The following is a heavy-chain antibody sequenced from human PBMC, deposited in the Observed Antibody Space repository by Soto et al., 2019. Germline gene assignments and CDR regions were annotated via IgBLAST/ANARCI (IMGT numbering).Heavy chain of an antibody. Sequence: EVQLLESGGGLEQPGGSLRLSCVGSGHTFHNYAMTWVRQAPGKGLEWVSGISGSGGSTYYADSVRGRFTISRDDSKNTLYLQMNSLRAEDTEVYYCAKVSRGIGVVPAAVNWGEGTLVPVSS. D-gene: IGHD2-2*01. CDR1: GHTFHNYA. V-gene: IGHV3-23*01. J-gene: IGHJ4*02. CDR2: ISGSGGST. CDR3: AKVSRGIGVVPAAVN.